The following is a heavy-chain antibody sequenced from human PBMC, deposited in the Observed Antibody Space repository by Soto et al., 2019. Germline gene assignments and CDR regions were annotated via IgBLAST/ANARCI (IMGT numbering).Heavy chain of an antibody. CDR2: IYYSGST. CDR1: GGSISSSSYY. Sequence: SESLSLTCTVSGGSISSSSYYWGWIRQPPGKGLEWIGSIYYSGSTYYNPSLKSRVTISVDTSKNQFSLKLSSVTAADTAVYYCARQGSYYYDSSGYYYPYYYYGMDVWGQGTTVT. D-gene: IGHD3-22*01. CDR3: ARQGSYYYDSSGYYYPYYYYGMDV. V-gene: IGHV4-39*01. J-gene: IGHJ6*02.